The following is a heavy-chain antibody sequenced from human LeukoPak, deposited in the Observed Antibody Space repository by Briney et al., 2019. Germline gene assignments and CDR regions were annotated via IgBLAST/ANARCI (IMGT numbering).Heavy chain of an antibody. CDR1: GLTFEDYN. CDR2: ISWDSDTT. D-gene: IGHD1-1*01. J-gene: IGHJ4*02. V-gene: IGHV3-43*01. Sequence: GGSLRPSCAASGLTFEDYNIHWIRQRPGMGLEWISLISWDSDTTHYADSVRGRFTISRDNSKRSLYLQTTNLRTDDTALYYCATGSTSTRFEYWGQGTLVTVSS. CDR3: ATGSTSTRFEY.